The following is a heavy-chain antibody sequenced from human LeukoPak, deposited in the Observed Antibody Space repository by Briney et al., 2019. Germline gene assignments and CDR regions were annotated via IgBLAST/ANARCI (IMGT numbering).Heavy chain of an antibody. D-gene: IGHD3-10*01. V-gene: IGHV3-73*01. CDR3: TGNYYGSGSYADFDY. J-gene: IGHJ4*02. CDR1: GFTFSGSA. CDR2: IRSTANGYAT. Sequence: GGSLRLSCAASGFTFSGSALHWVRQASGKGLEWAGRIRSTANGYATAYAASVKGRFTISRDDSKNTAYLQMDSLKTEDTAVYYCTGNYYGSGSYADFDYWGQGTLVTVSS.